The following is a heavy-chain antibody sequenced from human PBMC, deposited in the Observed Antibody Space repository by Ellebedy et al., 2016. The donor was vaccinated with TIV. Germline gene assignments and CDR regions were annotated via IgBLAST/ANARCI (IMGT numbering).Heavy chain of an antibody. CDR2: IYTSGST. CDR3: ARDATGYGDFDY. J-gene: IGHJ4*02. Sequence: SETLSLXXTVSGGSISSYYLSWIRQPAGKGLEWIGRIYTSGSTNYNPSLKSRVTMSVDTSKNQFSLKLSSVTAAGTAVYYCARDATGYGDFDYWGQGTLVTVSS. V-gene: IGHV4-4*07. D-gene: IGHD4-17*01. CDR1: GGSISSYY.